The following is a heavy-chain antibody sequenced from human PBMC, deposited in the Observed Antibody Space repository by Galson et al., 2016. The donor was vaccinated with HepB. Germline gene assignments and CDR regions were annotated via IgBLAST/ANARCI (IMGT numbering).Heavy chain of an antibody. CDR2: ISTTGHVT. J-gene: IGHJ5*02. CDR1: GFTFINFA. V-gene: IGHV3-23*01. Sequence: SLRLSCAASGFTFINFAMSWVRQAPGKGLEWVSAISTTGHVTYYADSVKGRFTISRDNSKDTLYLQMNSLRAEDTAVYYCAKRVGAAARGWSDPWGQGTLVTVSS. D-gene: IGHD1-26*01. CDR3: AKRVGAAARGWSDP.